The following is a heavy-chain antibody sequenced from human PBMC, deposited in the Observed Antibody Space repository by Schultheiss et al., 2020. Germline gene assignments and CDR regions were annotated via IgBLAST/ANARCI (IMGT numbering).Heavy chain of an antibody. J-gene: IGHJ4*02. CDR2: INHSGST. Sequence: SQTLSLTCTVSGGSISSGSYYWSWIRQPPGKGLEWIGEINHSGSTNYNPSLKSRVTISVDTSKNQFSLKLSSVTAADTAVYYCAKTTDGTPHDYWGQGTLVTVSS. D-gene: IGHD4-17*01. V-gene: IGHV4-39*01. CDR1: GGSISSGSYY. CDR3: AKTTDGTPHDY.